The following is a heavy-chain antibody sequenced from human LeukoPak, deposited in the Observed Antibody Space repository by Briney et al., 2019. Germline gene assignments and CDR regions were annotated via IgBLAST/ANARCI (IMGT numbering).Heavy chain of an antibody. D-gene: IGHD3-16*01. V-gene: IGHV5-51*01. CDR3: ARLGEVWGSYPYYYYAMDV. J-gene: IGHJ6*02. CDR1: GYSFSSYW. CDR2: IHPADSDT. Sequence: GEPLKISFKGSGYSFSSYWIGWVRPMPGKGLEWMGIIHPADSDTRYSPSFQGQVTISADKSITTAYLQWSSLKASDIAMYYCARLGEVWGSYPYYYYAMDVWGQGTTVTVSS.